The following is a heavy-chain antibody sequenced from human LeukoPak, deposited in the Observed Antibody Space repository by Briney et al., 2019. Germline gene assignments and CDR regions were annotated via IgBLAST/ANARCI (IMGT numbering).Heavy chain of an antibody. V-gene: IGHV3-23*01. CDR1: GFTFSTYA. J-gene: IGHJ4*02. CDR3: AARPGEVAVPYDY. D-gene: IGHD2-15*01. CDR2: ISRGGDVT. Sequence: GGSLRLSCAASGFTFSTYAMTWVRQAPGKGLEGVSLISRGGDVTYYADSVKGRFTISRESSKNTLYLQMHSLRAEDTAVYYCAARPGEVAVPYDYWGQGTLVTVPS.